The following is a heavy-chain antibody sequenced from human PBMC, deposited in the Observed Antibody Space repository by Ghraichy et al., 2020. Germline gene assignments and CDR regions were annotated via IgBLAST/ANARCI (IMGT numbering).Heavy chain of an antibody. Sequence: GESLNISCAASGFTFSSYEMNWVRQAPGKGLEWVSYISNSGSTIYYADSVKGRFTISRDNAKNSLYLHMNSLRAEDTAVYYCARVASLVTAMVSRYYYGMDGWGQGTTVTVSS. J-gene: IGHJ6*02. CDR1: GFTFSSYE. CDR2: ISNSGSTI. CDR3: ARVASLVTAMVSRYYYGMDG. D-gene: IGHD5-18*01. V-gene: IGHV3-48*03.